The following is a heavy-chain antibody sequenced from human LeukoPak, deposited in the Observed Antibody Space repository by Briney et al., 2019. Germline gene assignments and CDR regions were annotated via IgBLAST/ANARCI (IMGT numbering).Heavy chain of an antibody. Sequence: GGSLRLSCAASGFTFSSYAMSWVRQAPGKGLEWVSAISGSGGSTYYADSVKGRFTISRDNSKNTLYLQMNSLRAEDTAVYYCVRSPLAGWYLDYWGQGTLVTVSS. D-gene: IGHD6-19*01. CDR2: ISGSGGST. V-gene: IGHV3-23*01. CDR3: VRSPLAGWYLDY. J-gene: IGHJ4*02. CDR1: GFTFSSYA.